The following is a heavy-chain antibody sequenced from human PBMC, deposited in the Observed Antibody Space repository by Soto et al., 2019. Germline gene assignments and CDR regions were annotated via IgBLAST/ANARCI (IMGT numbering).Heavy chain of an antibody. Sequence: ASVKVSCKASGGTFSSYAISWVRQAPGQGLEWMGGIIPIFGTANYAQKFQGRVTITADESPSTAYVELSSLRSEDTAVYYCAFTYYYDSRAPPGAFDIWGQGTMVTVS. CDR1: GGTFSSYA. J-gene: IGHJ3*02. D-gene: IGHD3-22*01. CDR3: AFTYYYDSRAPPGAFDI. CDR2: IIPIFGTA. V-gene: IGHV1-69*13.